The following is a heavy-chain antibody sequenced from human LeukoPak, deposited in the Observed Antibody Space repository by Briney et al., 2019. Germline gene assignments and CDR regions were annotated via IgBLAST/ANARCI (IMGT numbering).Heavy chain of an antibody. CDR2: VYYSGST. CDR1: GGSISNYY. Sequence: PSETLSLTCTVSGGSISNYYWSWIRQPPGKGLEWIGYVYYSGSTNYNPSLKSRVTISVDTSKNQFSLKLSSVTAADTAVYYCARDPLGATGYWGQGTLVTVSS. J-gene: IGHJ4*02. V-gene: IGHV4-59*01. CDR3: ARDPLGATGY. D-gene: IGHD1-26*01.